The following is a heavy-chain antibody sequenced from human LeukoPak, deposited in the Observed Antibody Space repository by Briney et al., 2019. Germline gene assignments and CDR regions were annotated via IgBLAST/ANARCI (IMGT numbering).Heavy chain of an antibody. CDR2: IYHSGST. J-gene: IGHJ4*02. CDR1: GGSISSSYYY. CDR3: ARDFDFWSGYYD. D-gene: IGHD3-3*01. Sequence: SETLSLTCTVSGGSISSSYYYWGWIRQPPGKGLEWIGSIYHSGSTYYNPSLKSRVTISVDTSKNQFSLKLSSVTAADTAVYYCARDFDFWSGYYDWGQRTLVTVSS. V-gene: IGHV4-39*07.